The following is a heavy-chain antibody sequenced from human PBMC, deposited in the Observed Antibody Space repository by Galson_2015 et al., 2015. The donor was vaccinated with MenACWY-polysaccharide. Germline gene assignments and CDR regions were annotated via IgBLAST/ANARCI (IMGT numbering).Heavy chain of an antibody. CDR1: GGSFSGYY. V-gene: IGHV4-34*01. J-gene: IGHJ4*02. D-gene: IGHD3-10*01. Sequence: SETLSLTCAVYGGSFSGYYWSWIRQPPGKGLEWIGEINHSGSTNYNPSLKSRVTISVDTSKNQFSLKLSSVTAADTAVCYCARGGIRAYYFDYWGQGTLVTVSS. CDR2: INHSGST. CDR3: ARGGIRAYYFDY.